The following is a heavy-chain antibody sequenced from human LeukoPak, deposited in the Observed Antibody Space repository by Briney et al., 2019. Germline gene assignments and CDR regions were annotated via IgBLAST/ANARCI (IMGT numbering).Heavy chain of an antibody. V-gene: IGHV3-30*18. CDR2: ISYDGTRQ. CDR3: AKREAVTVTAEWDYLDY. J-gene: IGHJ4*02. CDR1: GFIFKDYG. D-gene: IGHD6-19*01. Sequence: GGSLRLSCAASGFIFKDYGMHWVRRAPGKGLEWVAVISYDGTRQFYADSVKGRFAISRDNSNNTVFLQMNSLRPEDTAVYYCAKREAVTVTAEWDYLDYWGQGILVTVSS.